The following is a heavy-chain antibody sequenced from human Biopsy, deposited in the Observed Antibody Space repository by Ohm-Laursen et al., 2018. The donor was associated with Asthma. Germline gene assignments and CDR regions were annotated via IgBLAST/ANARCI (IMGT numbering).Heavy chain of an antibody. CDR3: AKESGSNYAFDI. D-gene: IGHD1-1*01. CDR2: ISYDGSNK. Sequence: SLRLSCAASGFVFRSHAMHWVRQAPGKGLEWVAVISYDGSNKYYADSVKGRFTISRDNSKNTLYLQMNSLRAEDTAVYYCAKESGSNYAFDIWGQGTMVTVSS. V-gene: IGHV3-30*18. J-gene: IGHJ3*02. CDR1: GFVFRSHA.